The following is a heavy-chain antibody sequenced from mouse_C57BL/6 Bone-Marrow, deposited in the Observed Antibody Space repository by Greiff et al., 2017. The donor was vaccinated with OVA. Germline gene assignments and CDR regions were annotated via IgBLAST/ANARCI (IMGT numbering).Heavy chain of an antibody. D-gene: IGHD2-4*01. CDR2: IYPGDGDT. CDR1: GYAFSSSW. V-gene: IGHV1-82*01. CDR3: AREGDYDYDGDWCAY. J-gene: IGHJ3*01. Sequence: QVQLQQSGPELVKPGASVKISCKASGYAFSSSWMNWVKQRPGKGLEWIGRIYPGDGDTNYNGKFKGKATLTADKSSSTAYMQLSSLTSEDSAVYFCAREGDYDYDGDWCAYWGQGTLVTVSA.